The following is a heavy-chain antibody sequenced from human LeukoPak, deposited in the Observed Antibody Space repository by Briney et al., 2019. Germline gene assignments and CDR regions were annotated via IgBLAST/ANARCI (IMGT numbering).Heavy chain of an antibody. CDR3: VPSPGSGSYRGRGY. CDR1: GFTFSTYT. CDR2: ISSNGGSA. Sequence: GGSLRLSYSASGFTFSTYTMNWVRQAPRQAPGNGLEYVSGISSNGGSAYYGNSVKGRFTISRDNSKNTLYLQMSSLRAEDTAVYYCVPSPGSGSYRGRGYWGQGTLVTVSS. D-gene: IGHD3-10*01. J-gene: IGHJ4*02. V-gene: IGHV3-64D*06.